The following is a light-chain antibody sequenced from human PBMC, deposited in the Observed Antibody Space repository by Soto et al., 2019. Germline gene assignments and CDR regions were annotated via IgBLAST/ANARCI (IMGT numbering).Light chain of an antibody. CDR2: GNS. CDR3: QSYDSSLSGSGV. V-gene: IGLV1-40*01. J-gene: IGLJ1*01. Sequence: QSVLTQPPSVSGAPGQRVTISGTGSSSTIGAGYDVHWYQQLPGTAPKLLIYGNSNRPSGVPDRFSGSKSGTSASLAITGLQAEDEADYYCQSYDSSLSGSGVFGTGTKVTVL. CDR1: SSTIGAGYD.